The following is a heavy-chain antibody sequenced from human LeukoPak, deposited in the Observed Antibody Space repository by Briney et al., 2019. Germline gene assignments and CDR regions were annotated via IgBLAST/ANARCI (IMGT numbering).Heavy chain of an antibody. J-gene: IGHJ4*02. CDR2: VSYDGSNK. V-gene: IGHV3-30-3*01. CDR3: AREGQEYCSSTSCYIRDLEPYFDY. Sequence: PGRSLRLSCAASGFTFSTYAMHWVRQAPGKGLEWVAVVSYDGSNKYYADSVKGRFTISRDNSKNTLYLQMNSLRAEDTAVYYCAREGQEYCSSTSCYIRDLEPYFDYWGQGTLVTVSS. CDR1: GFTFSTYA. D-gene: IGHD2-2*02.